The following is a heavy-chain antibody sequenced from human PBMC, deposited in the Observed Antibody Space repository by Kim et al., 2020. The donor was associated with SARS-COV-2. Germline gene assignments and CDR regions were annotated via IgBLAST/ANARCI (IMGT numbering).Heavy chain of an antibody. Sequence: GGSLRLSCVASGFALRSNWMHWVRQAPGKGLEWVSRINIDGSSTSYADAVKGRFTISRDNAKNTLYVQMNSLRAEDTAVYYCARVRGGYSYGIDYWARELRSPSPQ. CDR1: GFALRSNW. V-gene: IGHV3-74*01. D-gene: IGHD5-18*01. J-gene: IGHJ4*02. CDR2: INIDGSST. CDR3: ARVRGGYSYGIDY.